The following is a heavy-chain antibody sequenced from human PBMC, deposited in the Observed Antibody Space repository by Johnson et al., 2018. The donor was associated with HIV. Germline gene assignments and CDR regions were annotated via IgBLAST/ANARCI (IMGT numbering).Heavy chain of an antibody. D-gene: IGHD6-13*01. V-gene: IGHV3-23*04. CDR1: GFTFSSYA. CDR2: ISGSGGST. CDR3: AKEEGWDSREGAFDI. Sequence: EVHLVESGGGVVQPGRSLRLSCAASGFTFSSYAMHWVRQAPGKGLEWVSAISGSGGSTYYADSVKGRFTISRDNSKNTLYLQMNSLRAEDTAVYYWAKEEGWDSREGAFDIWGQGTMVTVSS. J-gene: IGHJ3*02.